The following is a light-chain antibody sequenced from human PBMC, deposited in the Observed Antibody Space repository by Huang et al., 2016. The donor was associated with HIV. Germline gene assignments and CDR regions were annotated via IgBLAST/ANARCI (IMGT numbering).Light chain of an antibody. V-gene: IGKV2-28*01. CDR1: QSLLDRSGYNY. CDR2: FVS. Sequence: DIVMIQSPLSLPVTPGEPASISCRSSQSLLDRSGYNYLDWYVQKPGKSPPLLIYFVSNRASGVPDRFSGSGSGTDFTLNISRVEAEDVGVYYCMQALQAPLTFGGGTKVEMK. CDR3: MQALQAPLT. J-gene: IGKJ4*01.